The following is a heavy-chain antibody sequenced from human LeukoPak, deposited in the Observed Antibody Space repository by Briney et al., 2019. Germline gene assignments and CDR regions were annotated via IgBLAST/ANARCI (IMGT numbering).Heavy chain of an antibody. V-gene: IGHV4-30-2*02. Sequence: SETLSLTCTVSGGSISSGGYYWSWIRQPPGKGLEWIGYIYHSGSTYYNPSLKSRVTISVDTSKNQFSLKLSSVTAADTAVYYCAALLPSGSYPSYWGQGTLVTVSS. CDR1: GGSISSGGYY. D-gene: IGHD1-26*01. CDR2: IYHSGST. CDR3: AALLPSGSYPSY. J-gene: IGHJ4*02.